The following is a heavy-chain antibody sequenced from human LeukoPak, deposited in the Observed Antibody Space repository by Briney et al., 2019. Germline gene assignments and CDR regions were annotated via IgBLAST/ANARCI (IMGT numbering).Heavy chain of an antibody. J-gene: IGHJ4*02. CDR2: IYYSGST. CDR1: GGSISTYY. D-gene: IGHD3-10*01. V-gene: IGHV4-59*01. CDR3: AREGDGSGSYTD. Sequence: SETLSLTCTVSGGSISTYYWSWIRQPPGKGLKWIGYIYYSGSTNYNPSLKSRVTISVDTSKNQFSLKLSSVTAADTAVYYCAREGDGSGSYTDWGQGTLVTVSS.